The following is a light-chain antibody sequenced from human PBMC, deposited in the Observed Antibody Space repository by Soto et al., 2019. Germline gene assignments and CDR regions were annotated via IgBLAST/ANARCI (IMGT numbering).Light chain of an antibody. CDR3: QQYDSSPWT. CDR1: QSVSSSY. CDR2: GAS. V-gene: IGKV3-20*01. J-gene: IGKJ1*01. Sequence: EIVLTQSPGTLSLSPGERATLSCRASQSVSSSYLAWYQQKPGQAPRLLIYGASIRATVIPDRFSGSGSGTDFTLTISRLEPEDFAVYYCQQYDSSPWTFGQGTKVEIK.